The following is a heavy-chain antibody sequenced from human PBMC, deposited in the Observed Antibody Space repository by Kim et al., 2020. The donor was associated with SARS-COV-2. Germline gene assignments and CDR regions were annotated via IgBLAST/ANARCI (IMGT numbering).Heavy chain of an antibody. D-gene: IGHD2-2*01. CDR3: ARVIGSIF. CDR2: GGST. Sequence: GGSTYYADSVKGRFTISRDNSKNTLYLQMNSLRAEDTAVYYCARVIGSIFWGQGTLVTVSS. J-gene: IGHJ4*02. V-gene: IGHV3-53*01.